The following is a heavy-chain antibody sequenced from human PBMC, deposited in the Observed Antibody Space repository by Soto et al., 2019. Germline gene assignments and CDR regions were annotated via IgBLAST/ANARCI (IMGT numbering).Heavy chain of an antibody. Sequence: SETLSLTCTVSGVSVSSGSFYWAWIRQPPGKGMELIGFISYSGTTNYKPYLKSRVTISVDTSRSQISLMVSSLTAADTALYYCARGAKVTQYHXWGQGTLVTVSX. D-gene: IGHD2-21*02. CDR2: ISYSGTT. CDR3: ARGAKVTQYHX. J-gene: IGHJ4*02. CDR1: GVSVSSGSFY. V-gene: IGHV4-61*01.